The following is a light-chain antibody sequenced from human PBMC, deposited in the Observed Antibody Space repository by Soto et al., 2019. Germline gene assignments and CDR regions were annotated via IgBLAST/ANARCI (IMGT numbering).Light chain of an antibody. Sequence: QSVLKQPPSVSAAPGQRVTISCSGSSSNIGKNYVSWYQQLPGTAPKLLIYEDNKRPSGIPDRFSGSKSGTSATLGITGLQTGDEADYYCGTWDSSLSARVFGGGTKLTVL. J-gene: IGLJ2*01. CDR3: GTWDSSLSARV. CDR2: EDN. V-gene: IGLV1-51*02. CDR1: SSNIGKNY.